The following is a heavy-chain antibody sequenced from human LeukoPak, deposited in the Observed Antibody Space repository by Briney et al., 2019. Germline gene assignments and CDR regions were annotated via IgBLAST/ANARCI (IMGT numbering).Heavy chain of an antibody. J-gene: IGHJ4*02. D-gene: IGHD6-13*01. Sequence: PGGSLRLSCAASGFTFSIYAMSWVRQAPGKGLEWVSAISGSGGSTYYADSVKGRFTISRDNSKNTLYLQMNSLRAEDTAVYYCAKGGLRQQLVWARIYYFDYWGQGTLVTVSS. V-gene: IGHV3-23*01. CDR2: ISGSGGST. CDR1: GFTFSIYA. CDR3: AKGGLRQQLVWARIYYFDY.